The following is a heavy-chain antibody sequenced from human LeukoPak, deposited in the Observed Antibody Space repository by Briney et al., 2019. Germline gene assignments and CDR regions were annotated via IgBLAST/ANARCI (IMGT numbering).Heavy chain of an antibody. CDR2: ISSSSSYI. J-gene: IGHJ4*02. CDR1: GFTFNNYA. D-gene: IGHD6-13*01. CDR3: ARSSREQLVTNFDY. V-gene: IGHV3-21*01. Sequence: AGGSLRLSCAPSGFTFNNYAMSWVRQAPGKGLEWVSAISSSSSYIYYADSVKGRFTISRDNAKNSLYLQMNSLRAEDTAVYYCARSSREQLVTNFDYWGQGALVTVSS.